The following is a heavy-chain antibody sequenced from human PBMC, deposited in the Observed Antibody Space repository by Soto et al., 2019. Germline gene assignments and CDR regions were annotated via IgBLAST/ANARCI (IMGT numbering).Heavy chain of an antibody. CDR1: GFTFSSYA. Sequence: PGGSLRLSCAASGFTFSSYAMHWARQAPGKGLEWVAVISYDGSNKYYADSVKGRFTISRDNSKNTLYLQMNSLRAEDTAVYYCATDCSSTSCYHAFDYWGQGTLVTVSS. J-gene: IGHJ4*02. CDR3: ATDCSSTSCYHAFDY. V-gene: IGHV3-30-3*01. CDR2: ISYDGSNK. D-gene: IGHD2-2*01.